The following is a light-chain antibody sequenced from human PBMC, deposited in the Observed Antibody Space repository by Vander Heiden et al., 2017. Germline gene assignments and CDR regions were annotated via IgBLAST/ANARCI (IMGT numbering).Light chain of an antibody. CDR1: QSISRY. V-gene: IGKV1-39*01. Sequence: DTQMTQSPSSLSASVGDRVTIACRASQSISRYLNWFQQKPGKAPKFLIYGASSLQSGVPSRFSGSRSGTDFTLTIRRLHPEDFATYYCQQGHTNPHTFGQSSRLEIK. J-gene: IGKJ2*01. CDR2: GAS. CDR3: QQGHTNPHT.